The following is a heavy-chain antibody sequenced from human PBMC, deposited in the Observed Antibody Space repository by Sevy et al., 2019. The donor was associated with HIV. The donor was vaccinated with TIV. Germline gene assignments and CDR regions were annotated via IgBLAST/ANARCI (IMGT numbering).Heavy chain of an antibody. CDR1: GVTLRTYW. J-gene: IGHJ4*02. V-gene: IGHV3-74*01. CDR3: ARGTSGTFGL. D-gene: IGHD1-26*01. CDR2: INTDSQIT. Sequence: GGSLRLSCAASGVTLRTYWMHWVRQVPGKGLMWVSRINTDSQITSFADSVKGRSTISRDNAKNTLYLQMDSLRVEDTAVYFCARGTSGTFGLWGQGTLVTVSS.